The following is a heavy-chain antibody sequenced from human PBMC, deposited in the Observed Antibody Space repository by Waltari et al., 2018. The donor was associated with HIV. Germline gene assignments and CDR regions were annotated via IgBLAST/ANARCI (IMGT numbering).Heavy chain of an antibody. CDR1: GFIFYVYG. V-gene: IGHV3-9*01. CDR3: ARGPLYDWFDP. D-gene: IGHD2-8*01. CDR2: ISWDSGRI. J-gene: IGHJ5*02. Sequence: EVHLVESGGGLVQPGGALRLSCAASGFIFYVYGMHWVRQAPGKGLEWISGISWDSGRIGYADSVRGRFTISRDNAKNFVYLQMNSLRGDDTAFYYCARGPLYDWFDPWGQGTLVTVSS.